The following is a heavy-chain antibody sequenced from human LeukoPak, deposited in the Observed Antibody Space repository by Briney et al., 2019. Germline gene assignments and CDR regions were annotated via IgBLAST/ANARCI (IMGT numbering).Heavy chain of an antibody. CDR2: ISAYNGNT. Sequence: PRASVEVSCKASGYTFTSYGISWVRQAPGQGLEWMGWISAYNGNTNYAQKLQGRVTMTTDTSTSTAYMELRSLRSDDTAVYYCARGGCSSTSCYPIGWVLHYYYYGMDVWDQGTTVTVSS. J-gene: IGHJ6*02. CDR1: GYTFTSYG. CDR3: ARGGCSSTSCYPIGWVLHYYYYGMDV. D-gene: IGHD2-2*01. V-gene: IGHV1-18*01.